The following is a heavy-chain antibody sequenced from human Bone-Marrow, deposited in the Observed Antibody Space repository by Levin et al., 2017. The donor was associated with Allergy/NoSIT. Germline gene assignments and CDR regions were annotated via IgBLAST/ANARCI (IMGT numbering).Heavy chain of an antibody. V-gene: IGHV1-46*01. D-gene: IGHD6-6*01. CDR3: ARRISSSQYYYGLDV. CDR2: INPTDGST. CDR1: RDTFTNYY. Sequence: ASVKVSCKTSRDTFTNYYVHWVRQAPGQGLDWMGIINPTDGSTSYAQKFLGRVTMTRDTSTRTVYMELSSLRFEDTALYFCARRISSSQYYYGLDVWGQGTTVTVSS. J-gene: IGHJ6*02.